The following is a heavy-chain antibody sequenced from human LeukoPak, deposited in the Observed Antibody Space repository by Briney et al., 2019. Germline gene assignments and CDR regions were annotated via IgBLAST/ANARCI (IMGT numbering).Heavy chain of an antibody. V-gene: IGHV3-21*01. CDR2: ISSGSTYI. J-gene: IGHJ4*02. CDR1: EFTFSSYF. CDR3: AREKGGSSSPIDY. D-gene: IGHD6-6*01. Sequence: PGGSLRLSCAASEFTFSSYFMNWVRQTPGKGLEWVSSISSGSTYIYYADSVKGRFTISRDNAKNSLYLQMNSLRAEDTAVYYCAREKGGSSSPIDYWGQGTLVTVSS.